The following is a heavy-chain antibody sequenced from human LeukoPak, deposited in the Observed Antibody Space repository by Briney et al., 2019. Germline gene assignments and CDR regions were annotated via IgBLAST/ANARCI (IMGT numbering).Heavy chain of an antibody. J-gene: IGHJ5*02. CDR1: GFTFSNYA. CDR3: AKVARVTMIVVVIRDINWFDP. Sequence: GGSLRLSCAASGFTFSNYAINWVRQAPGKGLEWVSGISGSGGSTFYADSVKGRFTISRDNSKTTLYLQMNSLRAEDTAVYYCAKVARVTMIVVVIRDINWFDPWGQGTLVTVSS. D-gene: IGHD3-22*01. CDR2: ISGSGGST. V-gene: IGHV3-23*01.